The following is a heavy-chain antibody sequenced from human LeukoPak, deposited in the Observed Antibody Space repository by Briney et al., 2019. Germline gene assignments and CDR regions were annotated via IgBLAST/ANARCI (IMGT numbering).Heavy chain of an antibody. Sequence: PGESLKISCKGSGYSFTSYWIGWVRQMPGKGLEWMGIIYPGDSDTRYSPSFQGQVTISAGKSISTAYLQWSSLKASDTAMYYCARRYYDILTGYYVGVYFDYWGQGTLVTVSS. D-gene: IGHD3-9*01. CDR2: IYPGDSDT. J-gene: IGHJ4*02. V-gene: IGHV5-51*03. CDR1: GYSFTSYW. CDR3: ARRYYDILTGYYVGVYFDY.